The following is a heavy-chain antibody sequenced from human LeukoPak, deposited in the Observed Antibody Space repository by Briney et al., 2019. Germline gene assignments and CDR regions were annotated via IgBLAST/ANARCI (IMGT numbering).Heavy chain of an antibody. CDR1: AYVFIRNW. J-gene: IGHJ4*02. Sequence: NAAAYVFIRNWICCGRQMPRKGVEWLGMIYQGEPDTIYSPAFECQVTISGGKSSSTAYLQWSSLKAPETAMYYGARQARDGSGSRGYTCYFWGQGTLVTVSS. CDR2: IYQGEPDT. D-gene: IGHD3-10*01. V-gene: IGHV5-51*01. CDR3: ARQARDGSGSRGYTCYF.